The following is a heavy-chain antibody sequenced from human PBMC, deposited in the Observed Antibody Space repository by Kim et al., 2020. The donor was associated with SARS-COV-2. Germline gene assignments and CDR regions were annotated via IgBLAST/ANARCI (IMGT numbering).Heavy chain of an antibody. CDR3: ARGLELGCWFDP. CDR2: IYYSGST. V-gene: IGHV4-59*01. J-gene: IGHJ5*02. Sequence: SETLSLTCTVSGGSISSYYWSWIRQPPGKGLEWIGYIYYSGSTNYNPSLKSRVTISVDTSKNQFSLKLSSVTAADTAVYYCARGLELGCWFDPWGQGTLVTVSS. CDR1: GGSISSYY. D-gene: IGHD1-7*01.